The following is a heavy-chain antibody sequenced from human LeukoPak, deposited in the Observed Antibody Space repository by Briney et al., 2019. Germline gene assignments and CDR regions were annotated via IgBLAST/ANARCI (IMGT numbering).Heavy chain of an antibody. V-gene: IGHV1-69*13. CDR2: VIPVFGTA. Sequence: GASLKVSCKASGCTLSSYANRWVRQDPGQGLEWMGGVIPVFGTANYAQKFQGRVTITADESTRTAYMELSSLRSEDTAVYYCARISATMRGYYYYYYGMDVWGQGTTVTVSS. CDR1: GCTLSSYA. D-gene: IGHD5-12*01. CDR3: ARISATMRGYYYYYYGMDV. J-gene: IGHJ6*02.